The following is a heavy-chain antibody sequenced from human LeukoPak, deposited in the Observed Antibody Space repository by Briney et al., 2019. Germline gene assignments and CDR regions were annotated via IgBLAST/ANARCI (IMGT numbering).Heavy chain of an antibody. CDR2: ISSSSSYI. Sequence: GSLRLSCAASGFTFSNYAMSWDRQAPGKGLEWVSSISSSSSYIYYADSVKGRFTISRDNAKNSLYLQMNSLRAEDTAVYYCASIPRYGGNSCWGQGTLVTVSS. D-gene: IGHD4-23*01. CDR3: ASIPRYGGNSC. J-gene: IGHJ4*02. CDR1: GFTFSNYA. V-gene: IGHV3-21*01.